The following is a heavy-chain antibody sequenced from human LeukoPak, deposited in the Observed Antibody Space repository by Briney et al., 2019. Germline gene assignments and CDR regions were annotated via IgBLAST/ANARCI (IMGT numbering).Heavy chain of an antibody. J-gene: IGHJ4*02. CDR1: GGSISSGGYY. D-gene: IGHD5/OR15-5a*01. CDR2: IYYSGST. Sequence: SETLSLTCTVSGGSISSGGYYWSWIRQHPGKGLEWIGYIYYSGSTYYNPSLKSRVTISVDTSKNQFSLKLSSVTAADTAVYYCARGSNTSVGYYSDYWGQGTLVTVSS. V-gene: IGHV4-31*03. CDR3: ARGSNTSVGYYSDY.